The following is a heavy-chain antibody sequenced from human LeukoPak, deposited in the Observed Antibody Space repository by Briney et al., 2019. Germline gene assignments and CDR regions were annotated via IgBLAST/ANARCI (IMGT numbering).Heavy chain of an antibody. V-gene: IGHV4-59*11. CDR3: TKATQWLAFDY. Sequence: PSETLSLTCTASGGSISSQFWSWIRQPPGKGLEWIGNIYNSGTTNYNPSLESRVTISVDTSKNQLSLQLTSVTAADTAVYYCTKATQWLAFDYWGRGTLVTVSS. J-gene: IGHJ4*02. CDR2: IYNSGTT. CDR1: GGSISSQF. D-gene: IGHD6-19*01.